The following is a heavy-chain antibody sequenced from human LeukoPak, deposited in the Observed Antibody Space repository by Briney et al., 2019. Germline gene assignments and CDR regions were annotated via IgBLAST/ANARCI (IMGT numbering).Heavy chain of an antibody. V-gene: IGHV4-34*01. CDR3: AKVTESSYGDYAVDY. J-gene: IGHJ4*02. D-gene: IGHD4-17*01. CDR2: INHSGST. Sequence: ESLRLSCTASGFTFSSYWMSWVRQAPGKGLEWIGEINHSGSTNYNPSLKSRVTISVDTSKNQFSLKLSSVTAADTAVYYCAKVTESSYGDYAVDYWGQGTLVTVSS. CDR1: GFTFSSYW.